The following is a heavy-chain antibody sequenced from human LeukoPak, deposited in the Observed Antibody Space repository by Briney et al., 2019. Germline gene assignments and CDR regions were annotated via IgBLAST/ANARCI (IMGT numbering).Heavy chain of an antibody. CDR1: GFTFNTYS. CDR2: ISTSSSYI. V-gene: IGHV3-21*01. CDR3: ARDKEDSSGFPLGY. J-gene: IGHJ4*02. Sequence: GGSLRLSCAASGFTFNTYSMNWVRQGPGKGLEWVSSISTSSSYIYYADSVKGRFTISRDNAKNSVYLQMNSLRAEDTAVYYCARDKEDSSGFPLGYWGQGTLVTVSS. D-gene: IGHD3-22*01.